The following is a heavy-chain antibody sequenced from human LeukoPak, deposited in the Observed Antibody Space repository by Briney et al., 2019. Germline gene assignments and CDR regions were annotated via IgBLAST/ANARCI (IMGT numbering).Heavy chain of an antibody. Sequence: SETLSLTCTVSGGSISSYCWSWIRQPPGKGLEWIGYIYYSGSTNYNPSLKSRVTISVDTSKNQFSLKLSSVAAADTAVYYCARSMTIAADWFDPWGQGTLVTVSS. CDR1: GGSISSYC. J-gene: IGHJ5*02. CDR2: IYYSGST. D-gene: IGHD6-13*01. V-gene: IGHV4-59*01. CDR3: ARSMTIAADWFDP.